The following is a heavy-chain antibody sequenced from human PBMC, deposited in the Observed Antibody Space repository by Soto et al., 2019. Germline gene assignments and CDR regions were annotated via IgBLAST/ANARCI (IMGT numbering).Heavy chain of an antibody. CDR1: GFTFDDYA. V-gene: IGHV3-9*01. CDR2: ISWNSGSI. D-gene: IGHD7-27*01. CDR3: VKDTFSGPDYYYMDV. J-gene: IGHJ6*03. Sequence: EVQLVESGGGLAQPGRSLRLSCAASGFTFDDYAMHWVRQAPGKGLEWVSGISWNSGSIGYVDSVKGRFTISRDNAKNSLYLQMNSLRAEDTALYYCVKDTFSGPDYYYMDVWGIGTTVTVSS.